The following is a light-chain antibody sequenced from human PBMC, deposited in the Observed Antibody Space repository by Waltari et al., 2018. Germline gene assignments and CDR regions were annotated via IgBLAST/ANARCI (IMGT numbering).Light chain of an antibody. CDR2: DAS. Sequence: EVVLTQSPATLPLSPGERATLSCRASQSVSNSLAWYRQKPGQAPSLLIYDASTRAAGIPDRFSGSGSGTDFTLTIISLEPEDFAVYYCQLRTGWPMTFGQGTRLEIK. V-gene: IGKV3-11*01. CDR1: QSVSNS. CDR3: QLRTGWPMT. J-gene: IGKJ5*01.